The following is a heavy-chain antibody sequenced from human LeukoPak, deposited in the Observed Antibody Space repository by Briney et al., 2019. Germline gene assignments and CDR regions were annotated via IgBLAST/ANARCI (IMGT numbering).Heavy chain of an antibody. CDR1: GFTFSSYG. Sequence: PGGSLRLSCAASGFTFSSYGMHWVRQAPGKGLEWVAVIWYDGSNKYYADSVKGRFTISRDNSKNTLYLQMNSLRAEDTAVYYCASSEEEQWPNYWGQGTLVTVSS. CDR2: IWYDGSNK. J-gene: IGHJ4*02. D-gene: IGHD6-19*01. CDR3: ASSEEEQWPNY. V-gene: IGHV3-33*01.